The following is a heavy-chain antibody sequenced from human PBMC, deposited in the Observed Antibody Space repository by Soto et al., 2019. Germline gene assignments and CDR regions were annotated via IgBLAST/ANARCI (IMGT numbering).Heavy chain of an antibody. CDR2: IYSGGST. CDR3: SRGMYFYDSSGYSYGVFFDY. CDR1: GFTVSSNY. V-gene: IGHV3-66*01. J-gene: IGHJ4*02. D-gene: IGHD3-22*01. Sequence: GGSLRLSCAASGFTVSSNYMSWVRQAPGKGLEWVSVIYSGGSTYYADSVKGRFTISRHNSKNTLYLQMNSLRAEDTVVYYCSRGMYFYDSSGYSYGVFFDYWGQGTLVTVSS.